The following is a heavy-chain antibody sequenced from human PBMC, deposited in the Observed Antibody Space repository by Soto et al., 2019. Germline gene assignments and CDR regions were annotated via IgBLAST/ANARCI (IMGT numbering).Heavy chain of an antibody. CDR1: GFTFSSYA. J-gene: IGHJ4*02. D-gene: IGHD3-22*01. Sequence: EVQLLESGGGLVQPGGSLRLSCAASGFTFSSYAMSWVRQAPGKGLEWVSAISGSGGSTYYADSVKGRFTISRDNSKNTLYLQMNSLRAEDTAVYYCAKGPLNYYDSSGYYPFDYWGQGTLVTVSS. CDR2: ISGSGGST. CDR3: AKGPLNYYDSSGYYPFDY. V-gene: IGHV3-23*01.